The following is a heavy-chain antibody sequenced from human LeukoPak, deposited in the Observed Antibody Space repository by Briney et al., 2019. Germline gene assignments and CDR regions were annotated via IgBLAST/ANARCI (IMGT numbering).Heavy chain of an antibody. J-gene: IGHJ1*01. CDR3: AKEFPSSSLLTIQH. Sequence: PGGSLRLSCAASGFTFSSYAMSWDRQAPGKGLEWVSAISGGGDSTYYADSVKGRFTISRDNSKNTLYLQMNSPRAEDTAMYYCAKEFPSSSLLTIQHWGQGTLVTVSS. V-gene: IGHV3-23*01. CDR1: GFTFSSYA. D-gene: IGHD2-2*01. CDR2: ISGGGDST.